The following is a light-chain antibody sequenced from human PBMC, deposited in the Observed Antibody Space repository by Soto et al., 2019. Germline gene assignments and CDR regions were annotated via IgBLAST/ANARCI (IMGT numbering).Light chain of an antibody. CDR3: YSYTRRNCV. Sequence: QSALTQPASVSGSPGQSITISCTGTSSDVGGYNYVSWYQQHPGKAPKFMIYEISNRPSGVSSRFSGSKSGNTASPTIPGLQAEDESYYYCYSYTRRNCVFGGGTKLTVL. V-gene: IGLV2-14*01. J-gene: IGLJ3*02. CDR2: EIS. CDR1: SSDVGGYNY.